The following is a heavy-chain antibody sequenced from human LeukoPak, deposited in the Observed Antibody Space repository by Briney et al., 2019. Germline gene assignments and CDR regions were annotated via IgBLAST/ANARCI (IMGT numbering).Heavy chain of an antibody. CDR3: ARDEVAVPGGDC. CDR2: IYSGGST. V-gene: IGHV3-66*01. D-gene: IGHD5-12*01. CDR1: GFTVSSNY. J-gene: IGHJ4*02. Sequence: QPGGSLRLSCADSGFTVSSNYMNWVRQAPGKGLEWVSLIYSGGSTYYADSVKGRFTISRDTSKNTLYLQMNSLRAEDTAVYYCARDEVAVPGGDCWGQGTLVTVSS.